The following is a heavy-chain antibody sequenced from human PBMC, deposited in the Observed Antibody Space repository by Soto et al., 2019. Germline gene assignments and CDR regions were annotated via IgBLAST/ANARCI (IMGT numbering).Heavy chain of an antibody. CDR3: ASVLAYCGGDCYSDAFDI. V-gene: IGHV1-69*06. Sequence: QVQLVQSGAEVKKPGSSVKVSCKASGGTFSSYAISWVRQAPGQGLEWMGGIIPIFGTANYAQKFQGRVTITADKGTSTAYMELSSLRSEDTAVYYCASVLAYCGGDCYSDAFDIWGQGTMVTVSS. CDR2: IIPIFGTA. CDR1: GGTFSSYA. D-gene: IGHD2-21*02. J-gene: IGHJ3*02.